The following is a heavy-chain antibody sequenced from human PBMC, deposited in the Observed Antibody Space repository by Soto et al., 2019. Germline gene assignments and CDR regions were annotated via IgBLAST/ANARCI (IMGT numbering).Heavy chain of an antibody. D-gene: IGHD2-21*02. CDR3: ARGIVVVTASLGWFDP. Sequence: QVQLQESGPGLVKPSQTLSLTCTVSGGSISSGGYYWSWIRQHPGKGLEWIGYIYYSGSTYYNPSLKRRVTISVDTSKNQFALKLSSVTAADTAVYYCARGIVVVTASLGWFDPWGQGTLVTVSS. CDR1: GGSISSGGYY. CDR2: IYYSGST. J-gene: IGHJ5*02. V-gene: IGHV4-31*03.